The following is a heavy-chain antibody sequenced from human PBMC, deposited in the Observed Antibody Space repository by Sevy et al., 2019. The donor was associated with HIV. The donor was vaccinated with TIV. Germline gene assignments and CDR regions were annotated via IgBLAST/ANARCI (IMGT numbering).Heavy chain of an antibody. J-gene: IGHJ4*02. Sequence: GGSLRLSCVVSGFTFNDYYISWIRQAPGKGLEWVSHITTDGTSISYADSVKGRFTISRDNAKNSLYLQMNSLRAEETAVYYCARGNPVYCVGGSCYRPLDYWGRGTLVTVSS. CDR3: ARGNPVYCVGGSCYRPLDY. D-gene: IGHD2-15*01. CDR2: ITTDGTSI. CDR1: GFTFNDYY. V-gene: IGHV3-11*01.